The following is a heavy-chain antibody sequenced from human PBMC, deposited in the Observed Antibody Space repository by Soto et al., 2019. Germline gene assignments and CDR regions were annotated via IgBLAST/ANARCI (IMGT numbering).Heavy chain of an antibody. CDR3: ANLGGPEGSSWY. CDR2: ISGSGGST. V-gene: IGHV3-23*01. J-gene: IGHJ4*02. Sequence: QSGGSLRLSCAASGFTFSSYGMHWVRQAPGKGLEWVSAISGSGGSTYYADSVKGRFTISRDNSKNTLYLQMNSLRAEDTAVYYCANLGGPEGSSWYWGQGTLVTVSS. D-gene: IGHD6-13*01. CDR1: GFTFSSYG.